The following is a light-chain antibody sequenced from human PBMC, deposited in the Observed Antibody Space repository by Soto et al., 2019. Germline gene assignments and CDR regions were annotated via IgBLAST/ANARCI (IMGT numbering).Light chain of an antibody. CDR2: GAS. J-gene: IGKJ5*01. V-gene: IGKV3-15*01. CDR3: QQYNNWLT. CDR1: QNIGSN. Sequence: EIVMTQSPATLSVSPGERATLSCRASQNIGSNLAWYQQKPGQAPRLLIYGASTGATGIPARFSGSGSGTEFTLTISSLQSEDFAVYYCQQYNNWLTFGQGTRLEIK.